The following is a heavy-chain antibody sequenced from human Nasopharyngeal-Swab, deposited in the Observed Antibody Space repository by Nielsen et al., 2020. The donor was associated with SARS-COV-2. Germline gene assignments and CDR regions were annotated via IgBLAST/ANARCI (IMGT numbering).Heavy chain of an antibody. CDR3: ALSRDYGTFNY. CDR2: FYSGGSST. V-gene: IGHV3-23*03. CDR1: GPTFSGYA. Sequence: GESLKISCAASGPTFSGYAMTWVRQAPGKGLEWVSTFYSGGSSTFYAEPVKGRFTISRDNAKNTLYLQMNSLRVEDTAEYYCALSRDYGTFNYWGQGTLVTVSS. J-gene: IGHJ4*02. D-gene: IGHD4-17*01.